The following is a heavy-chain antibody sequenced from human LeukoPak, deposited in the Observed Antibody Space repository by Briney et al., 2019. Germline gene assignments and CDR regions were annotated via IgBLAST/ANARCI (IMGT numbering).Heavy chain of an antibody. J-gene: IGHJ4*02. V-gene: IGHV4-34*01. CDR3: ARGTPGGVIRPSKYHFDY. CDR1: GGSFSGYY. CDR2: INHSGST. Sequence: SETLSLTCAVYGGSFSGYYWSWIRQPPGKGLEWIGEINHSGSTNYNPSLKSRVTISVDTSKNQFSLRLSPVTAADTAVYYCARGTPGGVIRPSKYHFDYWGQGTLVTVSS. D-gene: IGHD3-16*01.